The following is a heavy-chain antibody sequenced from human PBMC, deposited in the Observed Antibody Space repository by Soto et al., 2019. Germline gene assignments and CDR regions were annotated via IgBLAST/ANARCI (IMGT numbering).Heavy chain of an antibody. CDR1: GGSISSSSYY. D-gene: IGHD3-10*01. CDR2: IYYSGST. V-gene: IGHV4-39*01. J-gene: IGHJ5*02. Sequence: SETLSLTCTVSGGSISSSSYYWGWIRQPPGKGLEWIGSIYYSGSTYYNPSLKSRVTISVDTSKNQFSLKLSSVTAADTAVYYCAGTASRITMVRGVGGHNWFDPWGQGTLVTVSS. CDR3: AGTASRITMVRGVGGHNWFDP.